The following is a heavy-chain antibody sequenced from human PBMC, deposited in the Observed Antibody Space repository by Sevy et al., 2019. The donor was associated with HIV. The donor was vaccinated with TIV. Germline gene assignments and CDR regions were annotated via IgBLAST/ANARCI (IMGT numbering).Heavy chain of an antibody. CDR2: FVPEDREI. CDR1: GYTLSEVS. Sequence: ASVKVSCKVPGYTLSEVSMHWVRQAPGKGLEWMGGFVPEDREIVYPQKLQGRVTVAEDTLTDTAYLEVTNLRSEDTATYFCVIGDTRSLTGSGTRLKDQSLHYFHLWGQGTLVTVSS. D-gene: IGHD1-26*01. V-gene: IGHV1-24*01. J-gene: IGHJ4*02. CDR3: VIGDTRSLTGSGTRLKDQSLHYFHL.